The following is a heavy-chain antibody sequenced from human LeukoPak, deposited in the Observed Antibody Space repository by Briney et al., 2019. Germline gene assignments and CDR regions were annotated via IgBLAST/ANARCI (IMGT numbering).Heavy chain of an antibody. Sequence: PGGSLRLSCEASGFTFNNFGMHGVGQAPGRGVEGVAFIGYDESKKYYAESVKGRFTISRDDSKNTLYLQMSALKTEDTAVYYCAKNPKAFTSSGVPSQGYWGQGTLVTVSS. CDR3: AKNPKAFTSSGVPSQGY. CDR1: GFTFNNFG. D-gene: IGHD3-3*01. CDR2: IGYDESKK. J-gene: IGHJ4*02. V-gene: IGHV3-30*02.